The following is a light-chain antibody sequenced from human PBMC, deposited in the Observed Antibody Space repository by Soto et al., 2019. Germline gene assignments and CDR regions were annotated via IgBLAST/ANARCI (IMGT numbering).Light chain of an antibody. CDR3: HQYTNWPLGT. Sequence: VLTLSRAKLCAAAGERVSLSCRSSQSVNHNLAWYQQKPGQAPRLLIFDKSSRAPGVPARFSGSGTGTDFTLTILSLQSEDCGVYYCHQYTNWPLGTFGQGTRLEIK. J-gene: IGKJ5*01. V-gene: IGKV3-15*01. CDR1: QSVNHN. CDR2: DKS.